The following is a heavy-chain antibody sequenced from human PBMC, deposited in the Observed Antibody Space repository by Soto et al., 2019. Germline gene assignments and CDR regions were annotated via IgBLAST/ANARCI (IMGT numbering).Heavy chain of an antibody. CDR1: GFTFSTSW. V-gene: IGHV3-74*01. CDR3: TRGGNYYFDY. Sequence: EVQLVEAGGGLVQPGGSLRLSCAASGFTFSTSWIHRVRQAPGKGLVWVSRINGDGGTINYADSVKGRFTISRDNAKNTVYLQMNSLSADDTAVYYCTRGGNYYFDYWGQGTLVTVSS. J-gene: IGHJ4*02. D-gene: IGHD1-7*01. CDR2: INGDGGTI.